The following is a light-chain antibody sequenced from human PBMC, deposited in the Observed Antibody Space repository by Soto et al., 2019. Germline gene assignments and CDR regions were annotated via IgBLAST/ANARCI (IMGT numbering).Light chain of an antibody. Sequence: EIVLTQSPGTLSLSPGERATVSCRASQSVSSSYLAWYQQKPGQAPRLLIYTASSRATGIPDRFSGSGSGTDFSFTTSGHESDGFSLYHRQQYGDSWWQVGPVT. CDR1: QSVSSSY. CDR2: TAS. V-gene: IGKV3-20*01. J-gene: IGKJ3*01. CDR3: QQYGDSWWQ.